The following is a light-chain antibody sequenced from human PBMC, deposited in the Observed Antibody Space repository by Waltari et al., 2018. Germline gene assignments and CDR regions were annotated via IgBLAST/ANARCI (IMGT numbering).Light chain of an antibody. Sequence: QSALTQPRPVSGSPGHSVTIPCTGTRSDVGGYDYVSWYQQHPGKAPKLVIYDVNKRPSGVPDRFSGSKSGNTASLTISGLQADDEADYNCCSYAGRATWAFGGGTKLTVL. CDR3: CSYAGRATWA. V-gene: IGLV2-11*01. CDR2: DVN. J-gene: IGLJ3*02. CDR1: RSDVGGYDY.